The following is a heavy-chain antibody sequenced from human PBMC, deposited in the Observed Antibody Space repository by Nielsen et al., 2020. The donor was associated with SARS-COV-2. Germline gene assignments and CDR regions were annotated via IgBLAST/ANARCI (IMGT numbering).Heavy chain of an antibody. CDR3: AKDRAGATYARFDL. V-gene: IGHV3-30-3*01. J-gene: IGHJ4*02. Sequence: GESLKISCAASGFTFSSYAMHWVRQAPGKGLEWVAVISYDGSNKYYADSVKGRFTISRDNSKNTLYLQMNSLRAEDTAVYYCAKDRAGATYARFDLWGQGTLVTVSS. CDR2: ISYDGSNK. D-gene: IGHD4/OR15-4a*01. CDR1: GFTFSSYA.